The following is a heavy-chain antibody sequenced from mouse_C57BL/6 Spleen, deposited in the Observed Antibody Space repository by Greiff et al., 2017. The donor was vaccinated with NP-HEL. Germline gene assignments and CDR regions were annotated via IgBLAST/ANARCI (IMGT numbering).Heavy chain of an antibody. V-gene: IGHV1-80*01. Sequence: VKLMESGAELVKPGASVKISCKASGYAFSSYWMNWVKQRPGKGLEWIGQIYPGDGDTNYNGKFKGKATLTADKSSSTAYMQLSSLTSEDSAVYFCARIITTVVDYWGQGTTLTVSS. CDR2: IYPGDGDT. J-gene: IGHJ2*01. CDR3: ARIITTVVDY. CDR1: GYAFSSYW. D-gene: IGHD1-1*01.